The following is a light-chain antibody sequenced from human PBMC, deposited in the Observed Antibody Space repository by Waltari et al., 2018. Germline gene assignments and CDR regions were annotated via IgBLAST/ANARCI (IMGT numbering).Light chain of an antibody. CDR2: DAS. CDR3: QQRSNWLT. CDR1: QSVSSY. Sequence: EIVLTQSPATLSLSPGERATLSCRASQSVSSYLAWYQQKPGQAPRLLIYDASNRATGIPARFSGIGSGTDFTITISSLEPEDFAVYYCQQRSNWLTFGGGTKVEIK. V-gene: IGKV3-11*01. J-gene: IGKJ4*01.